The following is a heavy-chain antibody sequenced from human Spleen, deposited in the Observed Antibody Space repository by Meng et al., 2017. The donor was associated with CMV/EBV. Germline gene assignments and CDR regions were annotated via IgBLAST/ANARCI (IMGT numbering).Heavy chain of an antibody. V-gene: IGHV1-69-2*01. Sequence: SGYTFTDYYIHWVQQAPGKGPQWMGVVDPEDGETKYAQRYQGRVTITADTSTGTVYLDLSRLRSADTAVYYCSTGGGTWGFWSHFYHWGQGTLVTVSS. CDR2: VDPEDGET. D-gene: IGHD3-3*01. J-gene: IGHJ1*01. CDR3: STGGGTWGFWSHFYH. CDR1: GYTFTDYY.